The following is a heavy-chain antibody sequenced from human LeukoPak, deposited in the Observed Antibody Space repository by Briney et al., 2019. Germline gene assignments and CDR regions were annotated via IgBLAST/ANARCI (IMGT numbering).Heavy chain of an antibody. J-gene: IGHJ4*02. CDR3: ARGPSGYHNT. CDR2: ISSSSSYI. D-gene: IGHD5-12*01. CDR1: GFTFSRYN. V-gene: IGHV3-21*01. Sequence: GGSLRLSCAASGFTFSRYNMNWVRQAPGKGLEWVSSISSSSSYIYYADSVKGRFTISRDNAKNSLYLQMNSLRAEDTAVYYCARGPSGYHNTGGQGTLVTVSS.